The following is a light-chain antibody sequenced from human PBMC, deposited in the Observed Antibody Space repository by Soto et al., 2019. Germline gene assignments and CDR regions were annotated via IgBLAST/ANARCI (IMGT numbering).Light chain of an antibody. V-gene: IGLV1-51*01. J-gene: IGLJ1*01. CDR1: NPNNGNNY. CDR2: DNN. CDR3: GTWDSSLSAYYV. Sequence: QSLLTQPPPVSSAPRQKVTNSFPGNNPNNGNNYVSRYQQLPGTAPKLLIYDNNKRPSGIPDRFSGSKSGTSATLGITGLQTGDEADYYCGTWDSSLSAYYVFGTGTKVTVL.